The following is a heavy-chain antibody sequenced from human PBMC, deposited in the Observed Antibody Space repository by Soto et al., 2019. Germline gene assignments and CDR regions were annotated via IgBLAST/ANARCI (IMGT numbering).Heavy chain of an antibody. Sequence: PGGSLRLSCAASGFTFSTYSMNWVRQAPGKGLEWVSSISSSSSSSYIYYADSVKGRFSISRDNAKISLYLQMNSLRAEDTAVYYCARQGSSTKYYTMDVWGQGTTVTVSS. J-gene: IGHJ6*02. D-gene: IGHD2-2*01. V-gene: IGHV3-21*01. CDR2: ISSSSSSSYI. CDR3: ARQGSSTKYYTMDV. CDR1: GFTFSTYS.